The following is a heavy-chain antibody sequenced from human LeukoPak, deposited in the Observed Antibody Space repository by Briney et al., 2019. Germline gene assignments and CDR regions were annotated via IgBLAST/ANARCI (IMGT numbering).Heavy chain of an antibody. Sequence: ASVKVSCKASGYTFTNSDINWVRQVAGQGLEWMGWMNPDSGNTGYARNFQGRVTMTRNTSISTAYMELSSLRSEETSVYYCARYITMVRGGSWFDPWGQGTLVTVSS. CDR2: MNPDSGNT. CDR1: GYTFTNSD. CDR3: ARYITMVRGGSWFDP. D-gene: IGHD3-10*01. V-gene: IGHV1-8*01. J-gene: IGHJ5*02.